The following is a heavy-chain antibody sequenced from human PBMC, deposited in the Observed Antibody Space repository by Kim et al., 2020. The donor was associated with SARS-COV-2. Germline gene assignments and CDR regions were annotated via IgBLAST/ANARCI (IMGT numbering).Heavy chain of an antibody. Sequence: GGSLRLSCAASGFTFSSYGMHWVRQAPGKGLEWVAVISYDGSNKYYADSVKGRFTISRDNSKNTLYLQMNSLRAEDTAVYYCAKGEEWELGPVGCYFDYWGQGTLVTVSS. CDR1: GFTFSSYG. CDR3: AKGEEWELGPVGCYFDY. D-gene: IGHD1-26*01. J-gene: IGHJ4*02. V-gene: IGHV3-30*18. CDR2: ISYDGSNK.